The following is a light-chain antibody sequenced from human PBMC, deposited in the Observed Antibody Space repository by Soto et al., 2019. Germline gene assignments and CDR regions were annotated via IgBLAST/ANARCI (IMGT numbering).Light chain of an antibody. CDR3: QQYVSSPLT. CDR2: GAS. J-gene: IGKJ4*01. CDR1: QSVSSNH. Sequence: EIVLTQSPGTLSLSPGERAALSCRASQSVSSNHLAWYQQRPGQAPRLLIYGASSRATGIPDRFSGSGSGTDFPLTISRLEPEDFAVYYCQQYVSSPLTFGGGTKVEIK. V-gene: IGKV3-20*01.